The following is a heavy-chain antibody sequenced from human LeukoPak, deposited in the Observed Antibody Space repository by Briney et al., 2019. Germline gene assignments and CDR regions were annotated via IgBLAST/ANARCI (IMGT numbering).Heavy chain of an antibody. CDR1: EFTFTTYG. V-gene: IGHV3-33*01. CDR2: IYYDGSNI. Sequence: GRSLTLSCAASEFTFTTYGMHWVRQAPGKGLEWVGFIYYDGSNIYYADYVKGRFTISRDISKNTLYLQMDSLRAEDTAIYYCARDWKTNSFDYWGQGTLVTVSS. D-gene: IGHD1-1*01. CDR3: ARDWKTNSFDY. J-gene: IGHJ4*02.